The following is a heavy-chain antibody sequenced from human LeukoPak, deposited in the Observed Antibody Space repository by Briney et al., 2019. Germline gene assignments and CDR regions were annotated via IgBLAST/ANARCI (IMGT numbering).Heavy chain of an antibody. J-gene: IGHJ4*02. V-gene: IGHV3-74*01. D-gene: IGHD1-1*01. Sequence: PGRSLRLSCAASGFTFSSYWTHWVRQAPGKGLVWVSRINSDGSSTSYADSVKGRFTISRDNAKNTLYLQMNSLRAEDTAVYYCARGTKPRFLGFCDYWGQGTLVTVSS. CDR2: INSDGSST. CDR3: ARGTKPRFLGFCDY. CDR1: GFTFSSYW.